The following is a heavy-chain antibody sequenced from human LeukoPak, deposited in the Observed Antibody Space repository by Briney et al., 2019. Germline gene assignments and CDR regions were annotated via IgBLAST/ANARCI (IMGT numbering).Heavy chain of an antibody. CDR1: GYSISSGYY. CDR3: AREGCSGGSCYSYYYYYYYMDV. Sequence: SETLSLTCAVSGYSISSGYYWGWIRQPPGKGLEWIGRIYHRGNTYYNPSLKSRVTISVDTSKNQFSLKLSSVTAADTAVYYCAREGCSGGSCYSYYYYYYYMDVWGKGTTVTVSS. V-gene: IGHV4-38-2*02. J-gene: IGHJ6*03. CDR2: IYHRGNT. D-gene: IGHD2-15*01.